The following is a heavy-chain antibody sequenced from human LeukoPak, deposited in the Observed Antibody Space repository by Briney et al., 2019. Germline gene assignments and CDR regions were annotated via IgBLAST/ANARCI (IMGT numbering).Heavy chain of an antibody. J-gene: IGHJ4*02. V-gene: IGHV1-24*01. CDR3: ATLSYSSGGLDY. Sequence: ASVKVSCKVSGYTLTELSMHWVRQAPGKGLEWMGGFDPEDGETIYAQKFQGRVTMTEDTSTDTAYMEPSSLGSEDTAVYYCATLSYSSGGLDYWGQGILVTVSS. CDR1: GYTLTELS. CDR2: FDPEDGET. D-gene: IGHD6-19*01.